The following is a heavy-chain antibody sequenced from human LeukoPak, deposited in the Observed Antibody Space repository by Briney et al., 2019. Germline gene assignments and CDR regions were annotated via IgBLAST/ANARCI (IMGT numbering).Heavy chain of an antibody. CDR2: IAITGDT. CDR3: ARGLTGGLDS. V-gene: IGHV3-13*04. J-gene: IGHJ5*01. CDR1: GFTFSTYD. D-gene: IGHD1-26*01. Sequence: PGGSLRLSCAASGFTFSTYDMHWVRQATAKGLEWVSSIAITGDTYYQGSVKGRFTISRENAKNSLYLQMNSLRAGDTAVYYCARGLTGGLDSWGQGTLVTVSS.